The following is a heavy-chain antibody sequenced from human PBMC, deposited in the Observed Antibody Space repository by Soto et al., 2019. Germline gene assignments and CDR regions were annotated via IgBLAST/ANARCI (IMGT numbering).Heavy chain of an antibody. D-gene: IGHD1-1*01. V-gene: IGHV3-33*01. Sequence: GSLRLSCAASGFTFSSYGMHWVRQAPGKGLEWVAVIWYDGSNKYYADSVKGRFTISRDNSKNTLYLQMNSLRAEDTAVYYCARDQDSLERPIFYFDYWGQGTLVTVSS. J-gene: IGHJ4*02. CDR3: ARDQDSLERPIFYFDY. CDR2: IWYDGSNK. CDR1: GFTFSSYG.